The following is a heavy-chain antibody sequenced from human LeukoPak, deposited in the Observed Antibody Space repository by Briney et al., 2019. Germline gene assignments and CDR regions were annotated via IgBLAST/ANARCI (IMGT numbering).Heavy chain of an antibody. CDR2: IYYSGST. Sequence: SETLSLTCTVSGGSISSYYWSWIRQPPGKGLEWIGYIYYSGSTNYNPSLKSRVTISVDTSKNQFSLKLSSVTAADTAVYYCAREVTTGQYWGQGTLVTVSS. V-gene: IGHV4-59*01. CDR1: GGSISSYY. CDR3: AREVTTGQY. J-gene: IGHJ4*02. D-gene: IGHD2-21*02.